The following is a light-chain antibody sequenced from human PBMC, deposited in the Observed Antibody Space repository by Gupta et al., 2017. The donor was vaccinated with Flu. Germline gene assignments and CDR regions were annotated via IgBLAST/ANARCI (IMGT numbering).Light chain of an antibody. CDR3: VLYMGSGIWV. V-gene: IGLV8-61*01. CDR1: SGSVSTGYY. Sequence: QTVVTQVPSFSVSPGGTVTLTYGLGSGSVSTGYYPSWYQQTPGQAPRTLIYSTNPRSSGVPDRFSGSILGNKAALTITGAQADDESDYYCVLYMGSGIWVFGGGTKLTVL. J-gene: IGLJ3*02. CDR2: STN.